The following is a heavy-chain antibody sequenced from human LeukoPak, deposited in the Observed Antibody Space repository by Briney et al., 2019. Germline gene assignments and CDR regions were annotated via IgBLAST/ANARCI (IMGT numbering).Heavy chain of an antibody. CDR2: IYYSGGT. Sequence: SETLSLTCTVSGGSISTINYYWSWIRQPPGKGLEWIGSIYYSGGTYYNPSLKSRVTVSVDTSKNQFSLKLSSVTAADTAVYYCARLEVGSTNFDNWGQGTLVTVSS. D-gene: IGHD2-2*01. V-gene: IGHV4-39*01. J-gene: IGHJ4*02. CDR1: GGSISTINYY. CDR3: ARLEVGSTNFDN.